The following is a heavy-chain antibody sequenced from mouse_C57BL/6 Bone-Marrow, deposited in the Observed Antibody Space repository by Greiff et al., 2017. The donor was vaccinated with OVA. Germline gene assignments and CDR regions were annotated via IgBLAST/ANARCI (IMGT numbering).Heavy chain of an antibody. CDR2: IDPSDSYT. CDR3: ASARSYYAMDY. V-gene: IGHV1-69*01. J-gene: IGHJ4*01. CDR1: GYTFTSYW. Sequence: VQLQQSGAELVMPGASVKLSCKASGYTFTSYWMHWVKQRPGQGLEWIGEIDPSDSYTNYNQKFKGKSTLTVDKSSSTAYMQLSSLTSEDSAVYYCASARSYYAMDYWGQGTSVTVSS.